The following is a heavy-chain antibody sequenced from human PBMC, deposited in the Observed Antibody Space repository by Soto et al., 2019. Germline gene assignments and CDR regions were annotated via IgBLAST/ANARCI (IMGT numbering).Heavy chain of an antibody. CDR1: GFTFGDYA. J-gene: IGHJ4*02. V-gene: IGHV3-49*04. CDR3: TRDGAHYDYVWGSYRYFDY. Sequence: GVSLRLSCTASGFTFGDYAMSWVRQAPGKGLEWVGFIRSKAYGGTTEYAASVKGRFTISRDDSKSIAYLQMNSLKTEDTAVYYCTRDGAHYDYVWGSYRYFDYWGQGTLVTVSS. CDR2: IRSKAYGGTT. D-gene: IGHD3-16*02.